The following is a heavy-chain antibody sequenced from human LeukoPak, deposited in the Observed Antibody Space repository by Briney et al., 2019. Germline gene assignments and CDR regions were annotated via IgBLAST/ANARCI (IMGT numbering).Heavy chain of an antibody. J-gene: IGHJ4*02. CDR2: ISAYNGNT. V-gene: IGHV1-18*01. CDR1: GYTLTELS. CDR3: ARGGYSGSYVDY. D-gene: IGHD1-26*01. Sequence: ASVKVSCKVSGYTLTELSMHWVRQAPGQGLEWMGWISAYNGNTNYAQKLQGRVTMTTDTSTSTAYMELRSLRSDDTAVYYCARGGYSGSYVDYWGQGTLVTVSS.